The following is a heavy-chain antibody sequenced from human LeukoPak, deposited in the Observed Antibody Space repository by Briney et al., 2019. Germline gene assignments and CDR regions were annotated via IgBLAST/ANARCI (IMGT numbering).Heavy chain of an antibody. CDR1: GFTFSSYG. V-gene: IGHV3-33*01. Sequence: GGSLRLSCAASGFTFSSYGMHWVRQAPGKGLEWVAVIWYDGSNKYYADSVKGRFTISRDNSKNTLYLQMNSLRAEDTAVYYCATHFDILTGYSANDYWGQGTLVTVSS. CDR2: IWYDGSNK. CDR3: ATHFDILTGYSANDY. J-gene: IGHJ4*02. D-gene: IGHD3-9*01.